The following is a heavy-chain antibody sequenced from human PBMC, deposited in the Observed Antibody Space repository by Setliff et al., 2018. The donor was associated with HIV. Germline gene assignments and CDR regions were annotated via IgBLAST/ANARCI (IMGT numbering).Heavy chain of an antibody. CDR3: ARPLEYKSGWSVITGSFNY. D-gene: IGHD6-19*01. V-gene: IGHV1-18*04. Sequence: GASVKVSCKVSRYTFTDYYIQWVRQAPGQGLEWMGWISTYNGNTKYAQKFQGRVTMTTDTSTTTAYMELRSLRSDDTAFYYCARPLEYKSGWSVITGSFNYWGHGTLVTVSS. CDR1: RYTFTDYY. CDR2: ISTYNGNT. J-gene: IGHJ4*01.